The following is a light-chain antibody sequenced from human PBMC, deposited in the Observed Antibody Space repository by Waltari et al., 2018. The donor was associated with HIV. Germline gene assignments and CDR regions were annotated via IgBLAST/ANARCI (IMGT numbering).Light chain of an antibody. V-gene: IGLV1-47*01. CDR2: RNG. CDR1: IPNIAGYY. CDR3: AAWDDNLNGVV. Sequence: QSVMTQPPSASGPPGQRVTISCSGSIPNIAGYYVFLYQHFPGTAPKLLSYRNGQRPSGVPDRFSASKSGTSASLAISGLRSEDEAYYYCAAWDDNLNGVVFGGGTKLTVL. J-gene: IGLJ2*01.